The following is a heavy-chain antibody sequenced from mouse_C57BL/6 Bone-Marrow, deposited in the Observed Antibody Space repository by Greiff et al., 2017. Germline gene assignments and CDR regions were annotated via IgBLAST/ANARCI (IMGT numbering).Heavy chain of an antibody. CDR2: IDPSDSET. V-gene: IGHV1-52*01. CDR3: AREGFTTVPYYFDY. J-gene: IGHJ2*01. D-gene: IGHD1-1*01. CDR1: GYTFTSYW. Sequence: VQLQQPGAELVRPGSSVKLSCKASGYTFTSYWMHWVKQRPIQGLEWIGNIDPSDSETHYNQKFKDKATLTVDKSSSTAYMQLSSLTSEDSAVYYCAREGFTTVPYYFDYWGQGTTLTVSS.